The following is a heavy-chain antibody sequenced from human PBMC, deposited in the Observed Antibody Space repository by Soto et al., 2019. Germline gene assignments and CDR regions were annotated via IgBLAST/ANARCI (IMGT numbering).Heavy chain of an antibody. CDR3: ARAEGGIVVGTAIPSWFDP. CDR1: GFTFSSYA. CDR2: ISYDGSNK. J-gene: IGHJ5*02. D-gene: IGHD2-21*02. V-gene: IGHV3-30-3*01. Sequence: QVQLVESGGGVVQPGRSLRLSCAASGFTFSSYAMHWVRQAPGKGLEWVAVISYDGSNKYYADSVKGRFTISRDNSKNTLYLQMNSLRAEDTAVYYCARAEGGIVVGTAIPSWFDPWGQGTLVTVSS.